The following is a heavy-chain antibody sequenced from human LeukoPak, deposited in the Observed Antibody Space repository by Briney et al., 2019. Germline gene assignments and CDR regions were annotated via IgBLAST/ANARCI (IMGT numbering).Heavy chain of an antibody. CDR3: ARDPHMTTVITGIGY. Sequence: PGGSLRLSCAASGFTFSSYWMYWVRQAPGKGLVWVSRINSDGSSIRYADSVKGRFTISRDNAKNTLYLQMNSLRAEDTAVYYCARDPHMTTVITGIGYWGQGTLVTVSS. D-gene: IGHD4-17*01. V-gene: IGHV3-74*01. CDR1: GFTFSSYW. CDR2: INSDGSSI. J-gene: IGHJ4*02.